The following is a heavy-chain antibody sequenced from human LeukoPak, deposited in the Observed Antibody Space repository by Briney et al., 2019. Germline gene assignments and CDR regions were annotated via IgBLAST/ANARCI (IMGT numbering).Heavy chain of an antibody. Sequence: SVKVSCKASGGTFISYAISWVRQAPGQGREWMGRIIPIFGTANYAQKFQGRVTITTDESTSTAYMDLSSLRSEDTAVYYCASHRVAAPPKFDYWGQGTLVTVSS. CDR2: IIPIFGTA. CDR1: GGTFISYA. V-gene: IGHV1-69*05. J-gene: IGHJ4*02. CDR3: ASHRVAAPPKFDY. D-gene: IGHD2-15*01.